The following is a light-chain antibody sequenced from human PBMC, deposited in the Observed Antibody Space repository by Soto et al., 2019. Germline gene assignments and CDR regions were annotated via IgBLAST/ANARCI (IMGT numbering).Light chain of an antibody. Sequence: QSALTQPASVSASPGQSITISCTGTSSDVGTYNLVSWYQQYPGNAHKVMNYEVSKRPSGLSNRFSGSKSDNTASPTISGLQAEDEADYYCCSSAGSGPWVFGGGTKLTVL. V-gene: IGLV2-23*02. CDR3: CSSAGSGPWV. CDR2: EVS. J-gene: IGLJ3*02. CDR1: SSDVGTYNL.